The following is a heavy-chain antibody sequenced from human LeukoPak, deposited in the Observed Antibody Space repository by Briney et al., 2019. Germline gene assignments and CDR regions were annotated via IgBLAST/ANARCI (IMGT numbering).Heavy chain of an antibody. J-gene: IGHJ4*02. V-gene: IGHV4-59*01. CDR2: IFYSGSS. Sequence: KASESLSLTCTVSGGSISSYYWSWIRQPPGKGLEWIGYIFYSGSSNYNPSLKSRVTMSVDTSENQLSLKLMSVTAADTALYYCARAHTSNWYMDYWGQGTLVTVSS. CDR1: GGSISSYY. D-gene: IGHD6-13*01. CDR3: ARAHTSNWYMDY.